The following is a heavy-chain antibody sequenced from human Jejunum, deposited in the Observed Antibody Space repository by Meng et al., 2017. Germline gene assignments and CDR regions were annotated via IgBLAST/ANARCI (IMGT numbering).Heavy chain of an antibody. CDR3: ARYFTSGFFDF. D-gene: IGHD6-19*01. CDR1: GFTFGDHY. Sequence: GESLKISCAASGFTFGDHYMSWIRQAPGKGLEGISYISTSGGTIYYAESVKGRFTISRDNAKNSLYLQMNSLRGEDTAVYYCARYFTSGFFDFWGLGPLVTISS. V-gene: IGHV3-11*01. J-gene: IGHJ4*02. CDR2: ISTSGGTI.